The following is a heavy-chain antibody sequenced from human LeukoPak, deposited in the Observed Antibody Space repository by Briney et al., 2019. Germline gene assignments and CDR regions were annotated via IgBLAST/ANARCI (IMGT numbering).Heavy chain of an antibody. CDR2: ISDSGGNT. CDR3: AKGSLHPGIFDY. J-gene: IGHJ4*02. CDR1: GFTFSSCA. Sequence: PGGSLRLSCAASGFTFSSCAMTWVRQAPGKGLEWVSTISDSGGNTYYADSVKGRVTISRDNSENTLYLQMNSLRAEDTAVYYCAKGSLHPGIFDYWGQGTLVTVSS. V-gene: IGHV3-23*01.